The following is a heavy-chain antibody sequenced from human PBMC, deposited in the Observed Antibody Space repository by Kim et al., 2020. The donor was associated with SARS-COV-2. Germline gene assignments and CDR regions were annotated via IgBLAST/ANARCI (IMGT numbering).Heavy chain of an antibody. J-gene: IGHJ4*01. V-gene: IGHV3-30*04. Sequence: GGSLRLSCAASGFTFSSYAMHWVRQAPGKGLEWVAVISYDGSNKYYADSVKGRFTISRDNSKNTLYLQMNSLRAEDTAVYYCASEGSWGYGDLLRTNFD. CDR3: ASEGSWGYGDLLRTNFD. CDR1: GFTFSSYA. D-gene: IGHD4-17*01. CDR2: ISYDGSNK.